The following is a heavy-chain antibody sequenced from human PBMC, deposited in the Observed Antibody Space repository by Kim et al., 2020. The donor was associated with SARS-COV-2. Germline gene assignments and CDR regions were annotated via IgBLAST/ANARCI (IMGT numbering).Heavy chain of an antibody. D-gene: IGHD6-13*01. Sequence: NPSLKSRVTMSVDTSKNQFSLKLSSVTAADTAVYYCARGDWVGIAAAGSLWGQGTLVTVSS. V-gene: IGHV4-4*07. CDR3: ARGDWVGIAAAGSL. J-gene: IGHJ4*02.